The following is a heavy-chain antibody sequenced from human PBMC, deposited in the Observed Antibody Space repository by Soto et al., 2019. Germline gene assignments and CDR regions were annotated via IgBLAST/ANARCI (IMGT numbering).Heavy chain of an antibody. CDR3: ARGGPKCSGGSCYSSRHWFDP. CDR1: GGSISSGGYY. V-gene: IGHV4-31*03. Sequence: SETLSLTCTVSGGSISSGGYYWSWIRQHPGKGLEWIGYIYYSGSTYYNPSLKSRVTISVDTSKNQFSLKLSSVTAADTAVYYCARGGPKCSGGSCYSSRHWFDPWGQGTLVTVSS. D-gene: IGHD2-15*01. J-gene: IGHJ5*02. CDR2: IYYSGST.